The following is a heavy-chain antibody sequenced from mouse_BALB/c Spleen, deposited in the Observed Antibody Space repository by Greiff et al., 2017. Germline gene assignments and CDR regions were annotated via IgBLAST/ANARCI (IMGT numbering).Heavy chain of an antibody. J-gene: IGHJ2*01. CDR2: ISSGGST. CDR3: ARGHYFDY. V-gene: IGHV5-6-5*01. Sequence: EVQRVESGGGLVKPGGSLKLSCAASGFTFSSYAMSWVRQTPEKRLEWVASISSGGSTYYPDSVKGRFTISRDNARNILYLQMSSLRSEDTAMYYCARGHYFDYWGQGTTLTVSS. CDR1: GFTFSSYA.